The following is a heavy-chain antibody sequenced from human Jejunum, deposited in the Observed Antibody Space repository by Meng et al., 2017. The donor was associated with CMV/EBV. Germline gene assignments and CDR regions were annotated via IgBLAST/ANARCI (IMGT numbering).Heavy chain of an antibody. V-gene: IGHV3-7*01. Sequence: WLSWVRQAPGKGLVWVANIKEDGGEEDYLDSVKGRFSISRDNAKNSLYLQMNSLRAEDTAVYFCARLPSKYYYDSTGYYAAYYFDDWGQGTPVTFSS. J-gene: IGHJ4*02. CDR3: ARLPSKYYYDSTGYYAAYYFDD. D-gene: IGHD3-22*01. CDR1: W. CDR2: IKEDGGEE.